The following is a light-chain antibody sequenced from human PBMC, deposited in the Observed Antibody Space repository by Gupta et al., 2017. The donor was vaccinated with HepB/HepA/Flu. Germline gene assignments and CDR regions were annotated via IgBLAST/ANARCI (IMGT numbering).Light chain of an antibody. V-gene: IGLV2-14*03. CDR3: SSYTSSGTLV. CDR2: DVS. Sequence: QSALTQPASVSGSPGQSITIPCTGTSSDIGGYKYVSWYQPHPGKAPKVMIYDVSNRPAGVANRFSVSKSGNTASLTISVLQAEDAGDYYFSSYTSSGTLVFGTGTKVTVL. CDR1: SSDIGGYKY. J-gene: IGLJ1*01.